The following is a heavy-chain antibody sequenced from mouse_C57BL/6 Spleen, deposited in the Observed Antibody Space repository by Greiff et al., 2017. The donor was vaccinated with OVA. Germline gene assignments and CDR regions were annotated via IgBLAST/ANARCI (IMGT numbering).Heavy chain of an antibody. Sequence: EVQRVESGPELVKPGASVKISCKASGYSFTGYYMNWVKQSPEKSLEWIGEINPSTGGTTYNQKFKAKATLTVDKSSSTAYMQLKSLTSEDSAVYYCARRLRHWYFDVWGTGTTVTVSS. CDR1: GYSFTGYY. J-gene: IGHJ1*03. V-gene: IGHV1-42*01. D-gene: IGHD1-2*01. CDR3: ARRLRHWYFDV. CDR2: INPSTGGT.